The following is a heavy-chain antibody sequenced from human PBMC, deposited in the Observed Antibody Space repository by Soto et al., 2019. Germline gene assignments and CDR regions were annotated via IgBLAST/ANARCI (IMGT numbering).Heavy chain of an antibody. J-gene: IGHJ3*02. CDR2: INHSGST. Sequence: SETLSLTCAVYGGSFSGYYWSWIRQPPGKGLEWIGEINHSGSTNYNPSLKSRVTISVDTSKNQFSLKLSSVTAADTAVYYCARGRSSSRGGAFDIWGQGTMVTVSS. V-gene: IGHV4-34*01. CDR1: GGSFSGYY. CDR3: ARGRSSSRGGAFDI. D-gene: IGHD6-13*01.